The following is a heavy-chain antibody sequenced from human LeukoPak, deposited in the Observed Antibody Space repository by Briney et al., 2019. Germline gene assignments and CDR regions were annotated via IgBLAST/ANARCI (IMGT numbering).Heavy chain of an antibody. J-gene: IGHJ4*02. CDR3: AKDPSSGWYDGTNLDY. CDR1: GFTFSSYW. Sequence: GGSLRLSCAASGFTFSSYWMSWVRQAPGKGLEWVANIKQDGSEKYYVDSVKGRFTISRDNAKNSLYLQMNSLRAEDTALYYCAKDPSSGWYDGTNLDYWGQGTLVTVSS. V-gene: IGHV3-7*03. CDR2: IKQDGSEK. D-gene: IGHD6-19*01.